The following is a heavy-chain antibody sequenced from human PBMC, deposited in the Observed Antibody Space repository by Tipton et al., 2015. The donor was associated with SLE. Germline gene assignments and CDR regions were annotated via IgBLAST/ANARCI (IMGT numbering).Heavy chain of an antibody. D-gene: IGHD1-1*01. CDR2: IYSSGST. V-gene: IGHV4-4*07. CDR1: GGSISSYY. Sequence: TLSLTCTVSGGSISSYYWSWIRQPAGKGLEWIGRIYSSGSTNYNPSLRSRVTMSVDTSKNQFSLLLSSVTAADTAVYYCARDETTGRPFDPWGQGTLVTVSS. CDR3: ARDETTGRPFDP. J-gene: IGHJ5*02.